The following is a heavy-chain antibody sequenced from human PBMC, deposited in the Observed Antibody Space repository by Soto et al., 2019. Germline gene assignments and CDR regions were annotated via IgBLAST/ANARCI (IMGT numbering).Heavy chain of an antibody. CDR1: GGSISSGGYY. Sequence: QVHLQESGPGLVKPSQTLSLTCSVSGGSISSGGYYWSWIRQHSGKGLEWIGYIYYSGSTYYNPSLKTRVTISVYRSKNPFSLKLSSVTAADTAVYYRTRQWDYYMGSYYVSWFDPWGQGTLVTVSS. CDR2: IYYSGST. CDR3: TRQWDYYMGSYYVSWFDP. J-gene: IGHJ5*02. V-gene: IGHV4-31*03. D-gene: IGHD3-10*01.